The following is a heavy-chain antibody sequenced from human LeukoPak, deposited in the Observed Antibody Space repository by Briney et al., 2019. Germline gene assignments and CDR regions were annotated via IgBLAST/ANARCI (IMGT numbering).Heavy chain of an antibody. CDR2: ISTSDSTK. CDR3: ARHRSYYDSGNYFAY. Sequence: PGGSLRLSCAASGFHFASYEMTWVRQAPGKGLEWVSYISTSDSTKYYPDSVKGRFIISRDNATNYLYLQMNSLRAEDTAVYYCARHRSYYDSGNYFAYWGQGTLVTVSS. CDR1: GFHFASYE. V-gene: IGHV3-48*03. J-gene: IGHJ4*02. D-gene: IGHD3-10*01.